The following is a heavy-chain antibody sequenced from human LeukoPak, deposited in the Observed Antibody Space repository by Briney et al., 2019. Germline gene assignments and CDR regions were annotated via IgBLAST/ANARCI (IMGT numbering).Heavy chain of an antibody. Sequence: GGSLRLSCAASGFTFSSYWMSWVRQAPGKGLEWVANIKQDGSEKYYVDSVKGRFTISRDNAKNSLYLQMNSLRAEDTAVYYCARDLDIVVVPAATVPDYWGQGTLVTVSS. CDR3: ARDLDIVVVPAATVPDY. D-gene: IGHD2-2*03. J-gene: IGHJ4*02. V-gene: IGHV3-7*01. CDR1: GFTFSSYW. CDR2: IKQDGSEK.